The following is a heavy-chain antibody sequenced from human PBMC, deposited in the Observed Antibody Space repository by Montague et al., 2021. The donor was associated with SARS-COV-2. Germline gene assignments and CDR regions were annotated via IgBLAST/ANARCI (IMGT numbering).Heavy chain of an antibody. CDR2: VNQSGRTT. CDR1: GGSLTNHY. CDR3: ARVPLHFDGFDY. Sequence: SETLSLTCVVYGGSLTNHYWTWVRQPPGNGLEWVGEVNQSGRTTHYNPSLRSRVTISVDRSNNQVSLTLESVTAADTAVYYCARVPLHFDGFDYWGQGSLVTVSS. J-gene: IGHJ4*02. V-gene: IGHV4-34*01. D-gene: IGHD3-9*01.